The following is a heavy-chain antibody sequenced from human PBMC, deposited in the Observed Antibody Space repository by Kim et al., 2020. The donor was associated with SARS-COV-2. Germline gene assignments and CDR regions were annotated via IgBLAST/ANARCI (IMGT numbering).Heavy chain of an antibody. J-gene: IGHJ4*02. Sequence: SVKSPITINPDTSKNQFSLQLNSVTPEDTAVYYCARLIAVAGMVTYYFDYWGQGTLVTVSS. D-gene: IGHD6-19*01. V-gene: IGHV6-1*01. CDR3: ARLIAVAGMVTYYFDY.